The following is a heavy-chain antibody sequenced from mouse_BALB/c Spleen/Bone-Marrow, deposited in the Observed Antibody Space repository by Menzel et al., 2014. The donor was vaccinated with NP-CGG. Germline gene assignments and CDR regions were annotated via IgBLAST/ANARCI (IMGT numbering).Heavy chain of an antibody. CDR1: GYIFTSYV. J-gene: IGHJ2*01. CDR2: INPYNDVT. D-gene: IGHD2-3*01. CDR3: AREGWLLRFDY. V-gene: IGHV1-14*01. Sequence: VQLQQSGPELVKPGTSVKMSCKASGYIFTSYVMDWVKQKPGQGLEWIGYINPYNDVTNYNEKFKGKATPTSDKSSSTAYMEVSSLTSEDSAVYYCAREGWLLRFDYWGQGTTLTVSS.